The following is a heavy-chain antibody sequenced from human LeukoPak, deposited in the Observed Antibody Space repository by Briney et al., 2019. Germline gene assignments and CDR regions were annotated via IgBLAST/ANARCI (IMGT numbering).Heavy chain of an antibody. CDR2: IYYSGST. V-gene: IGHV4-61*01. J-gene: IGHJ2*01. Sequence: SETLSLTRTVSGGSVSSGSYYWSWIRQPPGKGLEWIGYIYYSGSTNYNPSLKSRVTISVDTSKNQFSLKLSSVTAADTAVYYCARVPKYFDLWGRGTLVTVSS. CDR1: GGSVSSGSYY. CDR3: ARVPKYFDL.